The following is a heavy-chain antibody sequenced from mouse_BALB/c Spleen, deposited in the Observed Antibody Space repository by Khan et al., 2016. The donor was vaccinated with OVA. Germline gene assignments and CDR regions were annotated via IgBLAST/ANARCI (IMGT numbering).Heavy chain of an antibody. J-gene: IGHJ4*01. D-gene: IGHD2-12*01. CDR3: ARLTTGYALDY. Sequence: QVQLQQSGAELARPGASVKMSCKASGYSFTSHTMHWVKQRPGQGLEWIGYINPRSGYTNYNQKFNDKATLTVEKSSSTAYIQLSSLTSDDSAVYYCARLTTGYALDYWGQGTSVTVSS. CDR2: INPRSGYT. V-gene: IGHV1-4*01. CDR1: GYSFTSHT.